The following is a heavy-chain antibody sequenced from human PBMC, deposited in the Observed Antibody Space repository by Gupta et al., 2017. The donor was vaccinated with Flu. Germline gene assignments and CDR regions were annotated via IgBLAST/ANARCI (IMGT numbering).Heavy chain of an antibody. J-gene: IGHJ4*02. Sequence: EVQLVESGGALVQPGGSLRLSCAASGFPFSTNWMGWVRQAPGKGLEWVANIKHDETKKYYVDSVKGRFTISRDNAKNSLYLQMNSLTAEDTAVYYCARDVGSAWYYFDCWGQGTLVTVSS. CDR3: ARDVGSAWYYFDC. CDR2: IKHDETKK. D-gene: IGHD6-19*01. CDR1: GFPFSTNW. V-gene: IGHV3-7*01.